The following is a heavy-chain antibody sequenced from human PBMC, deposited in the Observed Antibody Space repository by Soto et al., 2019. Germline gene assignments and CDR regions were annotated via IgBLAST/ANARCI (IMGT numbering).Heavy chain of an antibody. CDR3: ARGGLSGYDRGRGFDY. CDR1: GGSFSGYY. J-gene: IGHJ4*02. V-gene: IGHV4-34*01. Sequence: QVQLQQWGAGLLKPSETLSLTCAVYGGSFSGYYWSWIRHPPGKGLEWIGEINHSGSTNYNPSLKSRVTMSVDTSKNQFSLNLSSVTAADTAVFYCARGGLSGYDRGRGFDYWGQGTLVTVSS. CDR2: INHSGST. D-gene: IGHD5-12*01.